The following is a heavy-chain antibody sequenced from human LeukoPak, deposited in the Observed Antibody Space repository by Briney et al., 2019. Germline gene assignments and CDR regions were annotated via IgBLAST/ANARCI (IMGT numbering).Heavy chain of an antibody. CDR2: INHSGST. CDR3: ARGRGALDY. V-gene: IGHV4-34*01. J-gene: IGHJ4*02. Sequence: SETLSLTCAVYGGSFSGYYWSWIRQPPGKGLEWIGEINHSGSTNYNPSLKSRVTISVDTSKNQFSLKLSSVTAADTAVYYCARGRGALDYWGQGTLVTVSS. CDR1: GGSFSGYY. D-gene: IGHD3-10*01.